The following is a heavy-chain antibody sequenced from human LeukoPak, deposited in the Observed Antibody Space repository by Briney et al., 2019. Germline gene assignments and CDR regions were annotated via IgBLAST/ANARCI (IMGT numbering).Heavy chain of an antibody. V-gene: IGHV3-21*01. Sequence: GGSLRLSCAASGSTFSSYSMNWVRQAPGKGLEWVSSISSSSSYIYYADSVKGRFTISRDNAKNSLYLQMNSLRAEDTAVYYCASSFLYSSGWYGYYFDYWGQGTLVTVSS. D-gene: IGHD6-19*01. J-gene: IGHJ4*02. CDR2: ISSSSSYI. CDR3: ASSFLYSSGWYGYYFDY. CDR1: GSTFSSYS.